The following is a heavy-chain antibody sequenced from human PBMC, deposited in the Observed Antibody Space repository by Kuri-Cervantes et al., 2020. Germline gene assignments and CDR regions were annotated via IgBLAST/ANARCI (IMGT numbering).Heavy chain of an antibody. D-gene: IGHD6-19*01. V-gene: IGHV4-59*01. CDR3: ARDISSGWYGWFDP. J-gene: IGHJ5*02. CDR2: IYYSGST. CDR1: GGSISSYY. Sequence: ESLKISCTVSGGSISSYYWSWIRQPPGKGLEWIGYIYYSGSTNYNPSLKSRVTISADTSKNQFSLKLSSVTAADTAVYYCARDISSGWYGWFDPWGQGTLVTVSS.